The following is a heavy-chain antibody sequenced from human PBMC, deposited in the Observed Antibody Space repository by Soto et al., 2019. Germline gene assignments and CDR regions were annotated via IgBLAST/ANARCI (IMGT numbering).Heavy chain of an antibody. CDR1: GFTVSSNY. CDR3: ARETRIATADIGSNWFDP. D-gene: IGHD6-13*01. V-gene: IGHV3-66*01. J-gene: IGHJ5*02. CDR2: IYSSGST. Sequence: EVQVVESGGGLVQPGGSLRLSCAASGFTVSSNYMSWVRQAPGKGLEWVSVIYSSGSTYHADSVKGRFTISRDNSKNPLYLQMNSLRAEDTAVYYCARETRIATADIGSNWFDPWGQGTLVTVSS.